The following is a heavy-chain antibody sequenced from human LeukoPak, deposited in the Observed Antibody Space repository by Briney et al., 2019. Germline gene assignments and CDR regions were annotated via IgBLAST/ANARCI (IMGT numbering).Heavy chain of an antibody. V-gene: IGHV4-61*02. J-gene: IGHJ5*02. CDR1: GGSISSGSYY. CDR2: IYTSGST. D-gene: IGHD1-20*01. Sequence: SQTLSLTCTVSGGSISSGSYYWSWIRQPAGKGLEWIGRIYTSGSTNYNPSLKSRVTISVDTSKNQFSLKLSSVTAADTAVYYCARHSNWNGGVDWFDPWGQGTQVTVSS. CDR3: ARHSNWNGGVDWFDP.